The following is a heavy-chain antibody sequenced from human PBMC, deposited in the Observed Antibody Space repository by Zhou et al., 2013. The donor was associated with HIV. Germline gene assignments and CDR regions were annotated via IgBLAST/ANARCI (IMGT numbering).Heavy chain of an antibody. J-gene: IGHJ4*02. D-gene: IGHD3-22*01. CDR3: ARCYYDNSGCDF. CDR1: GYTFTSYG. V-gene: IGHV1-8*03. Sequence: QVQLVQSGAEVRKPGASVKVSCKASGYTFTSYGISWVRQAPGQGLEWMGWMNPNSGNTGYAQKFQGRVAITAAESTRTAYMELSSLRSEDTAVYYCARCYYDNSGCDFWGRGTLVTVSS. CDR2: MNPNSGNT.